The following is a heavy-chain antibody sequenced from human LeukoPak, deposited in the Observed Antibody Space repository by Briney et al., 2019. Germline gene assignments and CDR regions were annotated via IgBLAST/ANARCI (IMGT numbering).Heavy chain of an antibody. CDR3: ARANYGRYYGMDV. Sequence: SQTLSLTCTVSGGSISSGGYYWSWIRQHPGKGLEWIGYIYYSGSTNYNPSLKSRVTMSVDTSKNQFSLKLTSVTAADTALYYCARANYGRYYGMDVWGQGTTVTVSS. J-gene: IGHJ6*02. V-gene: IGHV4-31*03. CDR2: IYYSGST. CDR1: GGSISSGGYY. D-gene: IGHD3-10*01.